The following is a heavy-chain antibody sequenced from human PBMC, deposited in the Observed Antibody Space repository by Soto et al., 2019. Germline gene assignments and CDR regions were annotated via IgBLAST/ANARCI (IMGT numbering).Heavy chain of an antibody. CDR2: ISGSVGST. J-gene: IGHJ4*02. V-gene: IGHV3-23*01. D-gene: IGHD6-13*01. CDR3: AKAGGAAGTVDYFDY. CDR1: GFTFSNYA. Sequence: GGSLRLSCAASGFTFSNYAINWVRQSPGKGLEWVSVISGSVGSTYYADSVKGRFTITRDNSKNTLYLQMSSLRAEDTAVYYCAKAGGAAGTVDYFDYWGQGTLVTV.